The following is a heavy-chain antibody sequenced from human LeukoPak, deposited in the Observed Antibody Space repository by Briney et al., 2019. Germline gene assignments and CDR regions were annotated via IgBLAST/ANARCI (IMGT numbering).Heavy chain of an antibody. CDR3: ARGTYSSSWYYFDY. V-gene: IGHV3-23*01. D-gene: IGHD6-13*01. Sequence: PGGSLRLSCAASGFTFSNYAMRWVRQAPGKGLEWVSGISGSGDSTYYADSVKGRFTISRDNSKNTLYLQMNSLRAEDTAVYYCARGTYSSSWYYFDYWGQGTLVTVSS. CDR2: ISGSGDST. J-gene: IGHJ4*02. CDR1: GFTFSNYA.